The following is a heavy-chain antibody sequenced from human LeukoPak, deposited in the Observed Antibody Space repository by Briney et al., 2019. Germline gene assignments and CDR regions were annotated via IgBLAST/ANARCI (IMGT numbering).Heavy chain of an antibody. Sequence: PSETLSLTCTVSGGSISSYYWSWIRQPAGKGLEWIGRLYTSGSTNYNPSLKSRVTMSVDTSKNQFSLKLSSVTAADTAVYYCARGYCSGGSCYRGANWFDPWGQGTLVTVSS. J-gene: IGHJ5*02. CDR2: LYTSGST. CDR3: ARGYCSGGSCYRGANWFDP. V-gene: IGHV4-4*07. CDR1: GGSISSYY. D-gene: IGHD2-15*01.